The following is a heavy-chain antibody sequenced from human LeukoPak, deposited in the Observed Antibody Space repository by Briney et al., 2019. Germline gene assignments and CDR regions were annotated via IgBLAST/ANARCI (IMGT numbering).Heavy chain of an antibody. CDR2: IYHSGST. D-gene: IGHD3-3*01. J-gene: IGHJ5*02. V-gene: IGHV4-38-2*02. CDR1: GYSISSGYY. Sequence: SETLSLTCTVSGYSISSGYYWGWIRQPPGKGLEWVGSIYHSGSTYYNPSLKSRVTISVDTSKNQFSLKLSSVTAADTAVYYCARDKQYYDFGWFDPWGQGTLVTVSS. CDR3: ARDKQYYDFGWFDP.